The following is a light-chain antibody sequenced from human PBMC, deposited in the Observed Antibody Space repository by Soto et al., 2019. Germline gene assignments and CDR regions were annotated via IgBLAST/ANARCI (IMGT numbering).Light chain of an antibody. CDR2: RNN. CDR3: AAWDDSLSGPV. CDR1: SSNIGSNY. V-gene: IGLV1-47*01. J-gene: IGLJ3*02. Sequence: QSVLTQPPSASGTPGQRVTISCSGSSSNIGSNYVYWYQQLPGTAPKLLSYRNNQRPSGVPDRFSGSKSGTSASLAISGLRSADEADYYCAAWDDSLSGPVFGGGTKLTVL.